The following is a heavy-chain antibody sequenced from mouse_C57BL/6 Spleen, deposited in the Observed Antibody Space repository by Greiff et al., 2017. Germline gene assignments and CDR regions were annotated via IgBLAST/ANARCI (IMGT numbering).Heavy chain of an antibody. V-gene: IGHV1-64*01. CDR2: IHPNSCST. D-gene: IGHD2-3*01. J-gene: IGHJ2*01. CDR3: ARRDDGYCYFDY. CDR1: GYTFTSYW. Sequence: QVQLQQPGAELVKPGASVKLSCKASGYTFTSYWMHWVKQRPGQGLEWIGMIHPNSCSTNYNEKFKSKATLTVDKSSSTAYMQLSSLTSEDSAVYYCARRDDGYCYFDYWGQGTTLTVSS.